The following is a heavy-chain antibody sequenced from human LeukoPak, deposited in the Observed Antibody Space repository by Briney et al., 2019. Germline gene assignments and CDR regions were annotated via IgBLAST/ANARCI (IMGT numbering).Heavy chain of an antibody. Sequence: GGSLRLSCVTSGFSFSNYGMHWVRQAPGKGLEWVAVISYDGSNKYYADSVKGRFTISRDNSKNTLYLQMNSLRAEDTAVYYCARVKGPQIRGSYCDYWGQGTLVTVSS. CDR3: ARVKGPQIRGSYCDY. J-gene: IGHJ4*02. V-gene: IGHV3-30*03. CDR1: GFSFSNYG. D-gene: IGHD3-16*01. CDR2: ISYDGSNK.